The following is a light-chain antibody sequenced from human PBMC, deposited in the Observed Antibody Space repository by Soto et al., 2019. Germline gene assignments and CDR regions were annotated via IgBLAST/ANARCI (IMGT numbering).Light chain of an antibody. V-gene: IGLV2-23*02. CDR1: ISDVGTYNL. J-gene: IGLJ3*02. CDR2: EVS. CDR3: CSYAGSSTFGV. Sequence: QSALTQPASVSGSPGQSITISCTGTISDVGTYNLVSWFQQHPGKAPKLMIFEVSERPSGVSNRFSGSKSGNAASLTISGLQAEDEADYYCCSYAGSSTFGVFGGGTKLTVL.